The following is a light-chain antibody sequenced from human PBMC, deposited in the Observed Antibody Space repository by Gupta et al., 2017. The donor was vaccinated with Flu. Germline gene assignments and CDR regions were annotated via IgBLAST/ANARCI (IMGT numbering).Light chain of an antibody. CDR2: LVT. J-gene: IGKJ1*01. CDR1: RGLIYSDGNTD. V-gene: IGKV2-30*01. Sequence: DVVMTQPPLSLAVTLGRSAPTSCRSSRGLIYSDGNTDLHWYQQKPGQSPRRLIYLVTNRDSGVPDRFSGSGSGTDFTLNISRVEAEDVGVYFCMQGANCPGAFGQGTKVEIK. CDR3: MQGANCPGA.